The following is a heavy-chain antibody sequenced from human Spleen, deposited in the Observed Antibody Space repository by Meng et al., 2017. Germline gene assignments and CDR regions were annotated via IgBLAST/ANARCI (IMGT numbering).Heavy chain of an antibody. D-gene: IGHD6-19*01. CDR2: INTNTGNP. J-gene: IGHJ4*02. Sequence: ASVKVSCKASGYTFTSYAMNWVRQAPGQGLEWMGWINTNTGNPTYAQGFTGRFVFSLDTSVSTAYLQISSLKAEDTAVYYCARLGDYAPGARGISSGWTDYWGQGTLVTVSS. CDR3: ARLGDYAPGARGISSGWTDY. V-gene: IGHV7-4-1*02. CDR1: GYTFTSYA.